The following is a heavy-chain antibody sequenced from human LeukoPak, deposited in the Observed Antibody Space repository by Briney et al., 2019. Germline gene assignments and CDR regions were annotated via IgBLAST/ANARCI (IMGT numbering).Heavy chain of an antibody. V-gene: IGHV4-31*03. D-gene: IGHD2-21*02. CDR2: IYYSGST. J-gene: IGHJ5*02. Sequence: PSETLSLTCTVSGGSISSGGYYWSRIRQHPGKGLEWIGYIYYSGSTYYNPSLKSRVTISVDTSKNQFSLKLSSVTAADTAVYYCARAYCGGDCYFPNWFDPWGQGTLVTVSS. CDR1: GGSISSGGYY. CDR3: ARAYCGGDCYFPNWFDP.